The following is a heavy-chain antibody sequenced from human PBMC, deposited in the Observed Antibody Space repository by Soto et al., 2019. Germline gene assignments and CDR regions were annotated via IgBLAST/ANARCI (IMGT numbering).Heavy chain of an antibody. J-gene: IGHJ5*02. CDR1: GYTFTGYY. CDR3: ARDQDWNYGWFDP. V-gene: IGHV1-2*02. D-gene: IGHD1-7*01. CDR2: INPNSGGT. Sequence: GASVKVSCKASGYTFTGYYMHWVRQAPGQGLEWMGWINPNSGGTNYAQKFQGRVTMTRDTSISTAYMELSRLRSDDTAVYYCARDQDWNYGWFDPWGQGTLVTSPQ.